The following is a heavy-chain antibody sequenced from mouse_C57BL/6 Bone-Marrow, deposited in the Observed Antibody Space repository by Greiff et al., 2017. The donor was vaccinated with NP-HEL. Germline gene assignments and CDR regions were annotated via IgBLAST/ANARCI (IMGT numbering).Heavy chain of an antibody. Sequence: QVQLQQSGAELARPGASVKLSCKASGYTFTSYGISWVKQRTGQGLEWIGEIYPRSGNTYYNEKFKGKATLTEDKDSSTAYMELRSLTSEDAAVDFCARDYDYQPYYFDYWGQGTTLTVSS. CDR2: IYPRSGNT. CDR1: GYTFTSYG. D-gene: IGHD2-4*01. CDR3: ARDYDYQPYYFDY. J-gene: IGHJ2*01. V-gene: IGHV1-81*01.